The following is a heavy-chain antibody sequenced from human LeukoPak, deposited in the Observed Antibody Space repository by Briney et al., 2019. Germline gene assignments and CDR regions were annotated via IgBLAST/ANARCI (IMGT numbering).Heavy chain of an antibody. CDR1: GFTFSSYS. D-gene: IGHD2-2*01. V-gene: IGHV3-21*01. CDR2: ISRSRSYI. Sequence: GGSLRLSCAVSGFTFSSYSMNWVRQAPGKGLEWVSSISRSRSYIYYADSVKGRFTISKDNAKNSLYLQMNSLRAEHTAVYYCARDGIVVVPAATYYYYGMDVWRQGTTVTVSS. CDR3: ARDGIVVVPAATYYYYGMDV. J-gene: IGHJ6*02.